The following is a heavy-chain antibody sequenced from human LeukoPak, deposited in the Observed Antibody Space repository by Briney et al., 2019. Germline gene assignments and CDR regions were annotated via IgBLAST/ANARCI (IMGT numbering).Heavy chain of an antibody. V-gene: IGHV1-8*01. D-gene: IGHD2-2*02. CDR3: TRGSQNCASASCYNF. CDR2: MNPNSGNT. CDR1: GYTFTSYD. Sequence: GASVKVSCEASGYTFTSYDINWVRQAAGQGLEWMGWMNPNSGNTGYAQKFQGRVTMTRSTSISTAYMELGSLTSEDTAVYYCTRGSQNCASASCYNFWDQGTLVTVSS. J-gene: IGHJ4*02.